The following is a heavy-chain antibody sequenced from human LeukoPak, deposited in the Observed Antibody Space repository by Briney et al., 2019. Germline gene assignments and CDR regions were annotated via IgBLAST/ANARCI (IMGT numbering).Heavy chain of an antibody. CDR1: GFTFSSYE. Sequence: GGSLRLSCAASGFTFSSYEMNWVRQAPGKGLEWVSYISSSGSTIYYADSVKGRFTISRDNAKNSLYLQMNSLRAEDTAVYYCAKGRRAPLVGTITKSWIDYWGQGTLVTVSS. D-gene: IGHD1-26*01. CDR3: AKGRRAPLVGTITKSWIDY. V-gene: IGHV3-48*03. J-gene: IGHJ4*02. CDR2: ISSSGSTI.